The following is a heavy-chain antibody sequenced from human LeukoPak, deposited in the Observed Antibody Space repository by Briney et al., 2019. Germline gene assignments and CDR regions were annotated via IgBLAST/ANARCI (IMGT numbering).Heavy chain of an antibody. CDR2: INHSGST. Sequence: PSETLSLTCAVYGGSLSGYYWSWIRQPPGKGLEWIGEINHSGSTNYNVSLKSRVTISIDTSKNQFSLKLTSVTAADTAVYYCAAVPGPYFDYWGQGTLVTVSS. J-gene: IGHJ4*02. D-gene: IGHD6-19*01. CDR1: GGSLSGYY. V-gene: IGHV4-34*01. CDR3: AAVPGPYFDY.